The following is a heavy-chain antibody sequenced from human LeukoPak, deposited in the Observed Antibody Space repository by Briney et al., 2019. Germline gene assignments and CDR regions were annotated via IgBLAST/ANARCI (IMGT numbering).Heavy chain of an antibody. CDR3: ASYCSSTSCYEDGPFFDY. Sequence: ASVKVSCKASGYTFSNYGISWVRQAPGQGLEWMGGIIPIFGTANYAQKFQGRVTITTDESTSTAYMELSSLRSEDTAVYYCASYCSSTSCYEDGPFFDYWGQGTLVTVSS. CDR2: IIPIFGTA. V-gene: IGHV1-69*05. CDR1: GYTFSNYG. D-gene: IGHD2-2*01. J-gene: IGHJ4*02.